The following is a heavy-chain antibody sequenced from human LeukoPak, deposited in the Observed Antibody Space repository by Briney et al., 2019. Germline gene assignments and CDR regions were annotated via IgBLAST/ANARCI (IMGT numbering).Heavy chain of an antibody. V-gene: IGHV3-49*04. CDR1: RFTFGDYA. CDR3: TRGPPGVTVTYFQH. J-gene: IGHJ1*01. CDR2: IRSKAYGATT. Sequence: GGSLRLSCTASRFTFGDYAMSGVRQAPGKGLEWVGFIRSKAYGATTEYAASVKGRFTISRDDSKSIAYLQMNSLKTEDTAVYYCTRGPPGVTVTYFQHWGQGTLVTVSS. D-gene: IGHD4-11*01.